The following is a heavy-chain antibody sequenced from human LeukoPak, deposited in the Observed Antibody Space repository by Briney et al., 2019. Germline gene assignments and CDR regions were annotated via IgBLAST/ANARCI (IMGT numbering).Heavy chain of an antibody. J-gene: IGHJ6*03. D-gene: IGHD2-2*01. V-gene: IGHV3-30*01. CDR3: ARGGEDIVVVPAAKQGGNYYYYYMDV. Sequence: GGSLRLSCAASGFTFSSYAMRWVRQAPGKGLEWVAVISYDGSNKYYADSVKGRFTISRDNSKSTLYLQMNSLRAEDTAVYYCARGGEDIVVVPAAKQGGNYYYYYMDVWGKGTTVTVSS. CDR2: ISYDGSNK. CDR1: GFTFSSYA.